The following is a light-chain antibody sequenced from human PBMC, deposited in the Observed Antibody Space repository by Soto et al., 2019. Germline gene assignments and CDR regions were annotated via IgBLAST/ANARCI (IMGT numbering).Light chain of an antibody. J-gene: IGLJ1*01. CDR2: EVS. CDR3: SSYTSSSTLYV. V-gene: IGLV2-14*01. CDR1: STDIGRYNY. Sequence: QSVLTQPASVSGSPGQSITISCTGTSTDIGRYNYVSWYQQYPGKAPKVLIYEVSNRPSGVSNRFSGSKSGNTASLTISGLQAEDEADYYCSSYTSSSTLYVFGTGTKVTVL.